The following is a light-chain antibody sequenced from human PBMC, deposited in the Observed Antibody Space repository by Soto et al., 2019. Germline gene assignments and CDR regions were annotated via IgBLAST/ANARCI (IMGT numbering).Light chain of an antibody. J-gene: IGKJ1*01. CDR3: QQYGSSISWT. Sequence: EIVLTQSPGTLSLSPGDRATLSCRASQSVSGRHLAWYQLTPGQAPRLLIHGASSRATGIPDRFSGSGSGTDFTLTISRLEPEDFAVYYCQQYGSSISWTFGQGTKVDIK. CDR2: GAS. V-gene: IGKV3-20*01. CDR1: QSVSGRH.